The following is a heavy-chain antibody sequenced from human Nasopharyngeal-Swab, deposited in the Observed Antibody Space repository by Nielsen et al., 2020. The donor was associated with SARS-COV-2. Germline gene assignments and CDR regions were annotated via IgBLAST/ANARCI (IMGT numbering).Heavy chain of an antibody. CDR2: ISYDGIKK. Sequence: VREAPGKGLEWMAVISYDGIKKYYADSVKGRFTLSRDKSKNTLYLRMNSLRTEDTAAYYCAKDHQLIRNYYYYDMDVWGQGTTVTVSS. D-gene: IGHD2-8*01. CDR3: AKDHQLIRNYYYYDMDV. J-gene: IGHJ6*02. V-gene: IGHV3-30*18.